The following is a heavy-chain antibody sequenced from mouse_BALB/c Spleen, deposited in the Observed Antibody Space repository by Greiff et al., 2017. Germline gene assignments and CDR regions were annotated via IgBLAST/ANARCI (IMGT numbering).Heavy chain of an antibody. J-gene: IGHJ2*01. CDR3: ARRAYSFFDY. CDR2: IDPYNGGT. V-gene: IGHV1S135*01. CDR1: GYAFTSYN. Sequence: EVKVVESGPELVKPGASVKVSCTASGYAFTSYNMYWVKQSHGKSLEWIGYIDPYNGGTSYNQKFKGKATLTVDKSSSTAYMHLNSLTSEDSAVYYCARRAYSFFDYWGQGTTLTVSS. D-gene: IGHD2-10*01.